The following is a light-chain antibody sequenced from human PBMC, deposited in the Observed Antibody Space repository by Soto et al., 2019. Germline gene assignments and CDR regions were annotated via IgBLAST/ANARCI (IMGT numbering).Light chain of an antibody. V-gene: IGKV1-5*01. Sequence: DIQMTQSPSTLSASVGDRVTITCRASQSISSWLAWYQQKPGKDPKLLIYDASSLESGVPSRFSGSGSGTEFTLTISSLQPDDFATYYCKQYNSYWTFGQGTKVEIK. J-gene: IGKJ1*01. CDR1: QSISSW. CDR2: DAS. CDR3: KQYNSYWT.